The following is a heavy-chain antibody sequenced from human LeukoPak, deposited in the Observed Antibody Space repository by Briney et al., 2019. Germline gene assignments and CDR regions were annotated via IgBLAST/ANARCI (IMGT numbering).Heavy chain of an antibody. CDR1: GGPISSYY. D-gene: IGHD6-13*01. CDR2: IYYSGST. J-gene: IGHJ6*03. CDR3: ARTGRGSSSWIYYYYYMDV. V-gene: IGHV4-59*01. Sequence: SETLSLTCTVPGGPISSYYWSSTPQPPANGPDPIGYIYYSGSTNYNPSLKSRVTISVDTSKNQFSLKLSSVTAADTAVYYCARTGRGSSSWIYYYYYMDVWGKGTTVTVSS.